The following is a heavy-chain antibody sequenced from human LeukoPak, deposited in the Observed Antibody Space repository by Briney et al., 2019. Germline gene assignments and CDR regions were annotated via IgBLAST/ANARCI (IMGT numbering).Heavy chain of an antibody. CDR1: GFTFSSYW. D-gene: IGHD6-19*01. V-gene: IGHV3-7*01. CDR3: ATTLTQWLLSN. J-gene: IGHJ4*02. Sequence: GGSLRLSCAASGFTFSSYWMHWVRQAPGKGLEWVANIKQDGSEKYYVDSVKGRFTISRDNPKISLYLQMNSLRAEDTAVYYCATTLTQWLLSNWGQGTLVTVSS. CDR2: IKQDGSEK.